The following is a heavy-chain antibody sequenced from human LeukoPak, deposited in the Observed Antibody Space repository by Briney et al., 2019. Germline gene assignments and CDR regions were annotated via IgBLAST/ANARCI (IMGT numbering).Heavy chain of an antibody. V-gene: IGHV3-48*01. CDR1: GFTFSSYS. Sequence: SGGSLRLSCAASGFTFSSYSMHWVRQAPGKGLEWVSYISSSSSTIYYADSVKGRFTISRDNAKNSLYLQMNSLRAEDTAVYYCARDYYGSGSYLNWFDPWGQGTLVTVSS. D-gene: IGHD3-10*01. J-gene: IGHJ5*02. CDR3: ARDYYGSGSYLNWFDP. CDR2: ISSSSSTI.